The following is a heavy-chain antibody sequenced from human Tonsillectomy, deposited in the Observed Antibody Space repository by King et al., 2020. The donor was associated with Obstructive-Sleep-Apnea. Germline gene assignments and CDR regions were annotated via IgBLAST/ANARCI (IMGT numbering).Heavy chain of an antibody. J-gene: IGHJ3*02. CDR3: ARASLITTVHHDAFDI. V-gene: IGHV4-39*07. Sequence: LQLQESGPGLVKPSETLSLTCTVSVGSISRSSYYWGWIRQPPGEGLVWIGSIYYSGSTYYNPSLKSRVTISVDTSKNHFSLKVSSVTAADTAVYYCARASLITTVHHDAFDIWGQETMVTVSS. CDR1: VGSISRSSYY. D-gene: IGHD4-17*01. CDR2: IYYSGST.